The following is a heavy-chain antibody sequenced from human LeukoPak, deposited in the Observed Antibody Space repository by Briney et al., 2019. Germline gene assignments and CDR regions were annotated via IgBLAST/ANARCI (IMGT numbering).Heavy chain of an antibody. CDR3: ARDISPLAAAGIGSDY. V-gene: IGHV1-18*01. Sequence: ASVKVSCKASGYTFTSYGISWVRQAPGQGLEWMGWISAYNGNTNYAQKLQGRVTMTTDTSTSTAYMELRSLRSDDTAVYYCARDISPLAAAGIGSDYWGQGTLVTVSS. CDR1: GYTFTSYG. J-gene: IGHJ4*02. CDR2: ISAYNGNT. D-gene: IGHD6-13*01.